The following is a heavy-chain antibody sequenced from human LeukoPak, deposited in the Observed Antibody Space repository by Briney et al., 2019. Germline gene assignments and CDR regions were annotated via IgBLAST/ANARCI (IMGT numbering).Heavy chain of an antibody. V-gene: IGHV1-2*02. CDR2: INPNSGGT. Sequence: ASVKVSCKASGYTFTGYYMHWVRHAPGQGLEWMGWINPNSGGTNYAQKFQARVTMTRHTSISTAYMELSRLRSDDTAVYYCARGVPAAIFDYWGQGTLVTVSS. CDR1: GYTFTGYY. J-gene: IGHJ4*02. D-gene: IGHD2-2*01. CDR3: ARGVPAAIFDY.